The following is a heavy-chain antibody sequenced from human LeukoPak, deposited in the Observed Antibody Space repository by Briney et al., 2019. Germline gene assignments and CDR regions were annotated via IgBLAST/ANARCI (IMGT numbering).Heavy chain of an antibody. CDR3: ARGCCEGSIEVAGHDY. CDR1: GYTFSTFY. J-gene: IGHJ4*02. V-gene: IGHV1-46*01. Sequence: ASVKVSCKASGYTFSTFYMHWVRQAPGHGLEWMGLINPSGGRTSYTQKFQDRVTVTRDTSTNTVYMELSGLRYEDTAVYYCARGCCEGSIEVAGHDYWGQGTLVFVSS. CDR2: INPSGGRT. D-gene: IGHD6-19*01.